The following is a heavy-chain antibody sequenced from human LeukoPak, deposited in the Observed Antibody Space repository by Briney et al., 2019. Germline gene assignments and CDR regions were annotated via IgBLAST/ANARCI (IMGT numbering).Heavy chain of an antibody. Sequence: SETLSLTCTVSGGSISSYYWSWIRQPPGKGLEWIGYIYTSGSTNYNPSLKSRVTISVDTSNNQFSLKLSSVTAADTAVYYCARSDYDFWSGYIWFDPWGQGTLVTVSS. CDR3: ARSDYDFWSGYIWFDP. CDR1: GGSISSYY. D-gene: IGHD3-3*01. CDR2: IYTSGST. V-gene: IGHV4-4*09. J-gene: IGHJ5*02.